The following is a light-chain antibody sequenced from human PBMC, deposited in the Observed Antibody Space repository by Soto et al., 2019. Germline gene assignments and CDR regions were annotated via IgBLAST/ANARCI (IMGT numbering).Light chain of an antibody. V-gene: IGLV2-8*01. CDR1: SSDVGGSTY. CDR2: EVS. Sequence: QSALTQPPSASGSPGQSVTISCTGTSSDVGGSTYVSWYQQHPGKAPKLMIYEVSRQPSEVPDRFSGSKSGNTASLTVSGLQSEDEADYYCSSYAGSSNMIFGGGTKLTVL. J-gene: IGLJ2*01. CDR3: SSYAGSSNMI.